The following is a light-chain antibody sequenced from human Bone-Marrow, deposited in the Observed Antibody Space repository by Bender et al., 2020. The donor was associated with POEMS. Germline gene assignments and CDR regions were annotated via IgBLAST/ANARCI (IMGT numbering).Light chain of an antibody. Sequence: QSALTQPASVSGSPGQSITISCTGTSSDVSGFNYVSWYQQHPGKAPKLIIYDVSSRPSGVSSRFSGSKSGNTASLTFSGLQAEDEALYYCSAYTSATLVVFGGGTRLTVL. CDR3: SAYTSATLVV. J-gene: IGLJ3*02. CDR1: SSDVSGFNY. V-gene: IGLV2-14*01. CDR2: DVS.